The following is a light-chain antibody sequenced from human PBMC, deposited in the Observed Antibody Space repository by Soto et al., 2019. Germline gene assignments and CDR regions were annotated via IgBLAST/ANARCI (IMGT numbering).Light chain of an antibody. Sequence: DIQMTQSPSALSASVGDRVTITCRASQSISSWLAWYQQKPGKAPKLLIYDASSLESRVPPRFSGSGSGTEFTLTISGLRLDDFATYYCQQYNTYSYTFGQGTKLEIK. V-gene: IGKV1-5*01. CDR3: QQYNTYSYT. CDR2: DAS. J-gene: IGKJ2*01. CDR1: QSISSW.